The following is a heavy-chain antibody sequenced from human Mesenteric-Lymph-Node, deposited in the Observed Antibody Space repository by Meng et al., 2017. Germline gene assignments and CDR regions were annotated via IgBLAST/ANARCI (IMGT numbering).Heavy chain of an antibody. D-gene: IGHD2-2*01. V-gene: IGHV4-39*01. CDR2: TYYSGSS. CDR3: ARGELLWDY. CDR1: GGSVSSSSAY. Sequence: QSQLTESGPGRVKPSETLSPAWTVPGGSVSSSSAYWGWVRQPPGKGLEWIGSTYYSGSSYYNPSLKSRVTISADTSKNQFALKLSSVTAADTAVYYCARGELLWDYWGQGTLVTVSS. J-gene: IGHJ4*02.